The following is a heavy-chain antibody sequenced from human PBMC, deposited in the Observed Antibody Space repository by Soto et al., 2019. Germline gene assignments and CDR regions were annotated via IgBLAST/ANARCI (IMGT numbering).Heavy chain of an antibody. Sequence: EVQLVESGGGLVQPGGSLRLSCAASGFTFSSYWMSWVRQAPGKGLEWLANIKQDGSEKYYVDSVKGRFTISRDNAKNSLYLQMNSLRAEDTAVYYCARKVVVAATYWFDPWGQGTLVTVSS. D-gene: IGHD2-15*01. CDR1: GFTFSSYW. CDR2: IKQDGSEK. CDR3: ARKVVVAATYWFDP. V-gene: IGHV3-7*05. J-gene: IGHJ5*02.